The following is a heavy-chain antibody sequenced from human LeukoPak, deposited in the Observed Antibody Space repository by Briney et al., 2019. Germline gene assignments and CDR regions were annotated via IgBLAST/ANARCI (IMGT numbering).Heavy chain of an antibody. V-gene: IGHV1-2*02. Sequence: ASVKVSCKASGYTFTGYYMHWVRQAPGQGLEWMGWINPNSGGTNYAQKFQGRVTMTRDTSISTAYMELSRLRSDDTAMYYCAREWFGEFPIDYWGQGTLVTVSS. CDR1: GYTFTGYY. J-gene: IGHJ4*02. D-gene: IGHD3-10*01. CDR2: INPNSGGT. CDR3: AREWFGEFPIDY.